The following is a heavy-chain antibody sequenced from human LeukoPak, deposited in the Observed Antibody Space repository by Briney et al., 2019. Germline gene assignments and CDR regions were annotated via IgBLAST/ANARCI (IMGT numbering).Heavy chain of an antibody. CDR3: AKERRYYDILTGQAGYYYYYMDV. CDR1: GGSISSRSYY. V-gene: IGHV4-39*07. Sequence: SETLSLTCTVSGGSISSRSYYWGWICQPPGKGLEGVGSIYYSGITYYNPSLKSRVTISVDPSKNQFSLKLSSVTAANTAVYYCAKERRYYDILTGQAGYYYYYMDVWGKGTPVTVSS. CDR2: IYYSGIT. J-gene: IGHJ6*03. D-gene: IGHD3-9*01.